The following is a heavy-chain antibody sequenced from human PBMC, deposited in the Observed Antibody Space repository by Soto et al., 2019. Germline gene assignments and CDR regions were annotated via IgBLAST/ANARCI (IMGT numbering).Heavy chain of an antibody. Sequence: EVQLLDSGGGLVQPGGSLRLSCGASGFTFSSYGMSWVRQAPGEGLEWVSAISGSGSHTYYADSVKGRFTISRDNSKNTLYLQMNSLRAEDTAVFYCAKSTSQGYWYFDLWGRGTLVTVSS. V-gene: IGHV3-23*01. CDR1: GFTFSSYG. CDR2: ISGSGSHT. D-gene: IGHD2-2*01. CDR3: AKSTSQGYWYFDL. J-gene: IGHJ2*01.